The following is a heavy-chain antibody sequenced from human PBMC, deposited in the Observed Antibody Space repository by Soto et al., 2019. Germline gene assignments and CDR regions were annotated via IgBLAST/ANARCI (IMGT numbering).Heavy chain of an antibody. CDR2: IYYRGTT. J-gene: IGHJ6*02. CDR3: ARNEYYYDSSGYHWDGMDV. D-gene: IGHD3-22*01. Sequence: SETLSLTCTVSGGSISSGSGGYHWSWIRQDPGKGLEWIGNIYYRGTTFYNPSLKSRVIISVDTSKNQFSLRLSSVTAADTAVYYCARNEYYYDSSGYHWDGMDVWGHGTTVTVSS. CDR1: GGSISSGSGGYH. V-gene: IGHV4-31*03.